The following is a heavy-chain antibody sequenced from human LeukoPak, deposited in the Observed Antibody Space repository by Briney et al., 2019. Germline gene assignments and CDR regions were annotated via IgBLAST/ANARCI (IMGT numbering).Heavy chain of an antibody. J-gene: IGHJ3*01. D-gene: IGHD5-24*01. CDR1: GFNFNDAA. V-gene: IGHV3-23*01. CDR3: AKDIQLSA. Sequence: PGGSPRLSCAASGFNFNDAAMTWVRQAPGKGLEWVSLIASSGRNTYYTDSVRGRFTISRDNSKKTLSLQMNSLRVEDTAIYYCAKDIQLSAWGLGTMVTVSS. CDR2: IASSGRNT.